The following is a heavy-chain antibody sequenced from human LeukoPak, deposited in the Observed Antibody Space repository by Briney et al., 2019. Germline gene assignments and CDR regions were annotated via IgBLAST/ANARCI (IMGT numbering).Heavy chain of an antibody. CDR3: ARDRIEVGYCSGGSCPWYYYGMDV. CDR1: GGXISSGGYY. CDR2: IYYSGST. D-gene: IGHD2-15*01. J-gene: IGHJ6*02. Sequence: SETLSLTCTVSGGXISSGGYYWSWIRQHPGKGLEWIGYIYYSGSTYYNPSLKSRVTISVDTSKNQFSLKLSSVTAADTAVYYCARDRIEVGYCSGGSCPWYYYGMDVWGQGTTVTVSS. V-gene: IGHV4-31*03.